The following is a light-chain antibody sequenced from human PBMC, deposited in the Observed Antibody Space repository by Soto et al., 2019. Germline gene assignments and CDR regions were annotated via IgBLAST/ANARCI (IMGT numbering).Light chain of an antibody. CDR1: QIISSW. CDR2: KAS. Sequence: DIQMTQSPSILSASVVDRVTITFLASQIISSWLAWYQQKPGKAPNLLIYKASHLENGVPSRFSGSGSGTEFTLTISSLQPGDFATYYCQHYNTYPWTFGQRTKVDIK. V-gene: IGKV1-5*03. CDR3: QHYNTYPWT. J-gene: IGKJ1*01.